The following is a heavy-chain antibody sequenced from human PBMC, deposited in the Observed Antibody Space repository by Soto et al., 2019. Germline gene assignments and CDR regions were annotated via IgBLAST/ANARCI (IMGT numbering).Heavy chain of an antibody. D-gene: IGHD6-19*01. Sequence: QVQLVQSGAEEKKPGASVKVSCKASGYTFTTYAMHWVRQAPGQRLAWMGWINAGNGNTKYSQKFQGRVTITRDTSASTAYMELSSLRSEDTAVYYCARDRSVAVAGPGWFDPWGQGTLVTVSS. CDR2: INAGNGNT. V-gene: IGHV1-3*05. J-gene: IGHJ5*02. CDR1: GYTFTTYA. CDR3: ARDRSVAVAGPGWFDP.